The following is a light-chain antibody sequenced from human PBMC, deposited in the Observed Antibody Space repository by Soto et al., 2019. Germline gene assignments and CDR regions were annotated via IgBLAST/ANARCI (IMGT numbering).Light chain of an antibody. Sequence: DIQMTQSPSTLSASVGDRVTITCRASQSISAWLAWYQQKPGTAPKLLIYDASILNGGVPSRFSGCGSKTEFTLIISSLHPDDFATYYCQQYDSYPRTFGPGTKVDIK. CDR1: QSISAW. J-gene: IGKJ1*01. CDR2: DAS. V-gene: IGKV1-5*01. CDR3: QQYDSYPRT.